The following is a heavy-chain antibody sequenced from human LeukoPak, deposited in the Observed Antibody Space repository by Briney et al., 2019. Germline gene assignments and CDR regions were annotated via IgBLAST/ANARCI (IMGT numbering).Heavy chain of an antibody. D-gene: IGHD3-3*01. CDR3: ARVDAREPITIFVPTRGNWFDP. CDR2: INHSGST. J-gene: IGHJ5*02. V-gene: IGHV4-34*01. Sequence: SETLSLTCAVYGGSFSGYYWSWIRQPPGKGLEWIGEINHSGSTNYNPSLKSRVTISVDTSKNQFSLKLSSVTAADTAVYYCARVDAREPITIFVPTRGNWFDPWGQGTLVTVSS. CDR1: GGSFSGYY.